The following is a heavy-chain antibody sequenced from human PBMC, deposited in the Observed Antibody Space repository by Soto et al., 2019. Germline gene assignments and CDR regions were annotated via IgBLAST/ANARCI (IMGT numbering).Heavy chain of an antibody. CDR3: SRGDATKIVVTTYYGMDV. J-gene: IGHJ6*02. Sequence: QVQLVQSGAEVKKPGSSVRVSCKASGGTLRNYGISWVRQAPGQGLEWMGGIIPVFGTANYAQKFQGRVTIPAHESTSTVYMDVTSLRSEDTAVYYCSRGDATKIVVTTYYGMDVWGQGTTVTVSS. D-gene: IGHD4-17*01. V-gene: IGHV1-69*12. CDR2: IIPVFGTA. CDR1: GGTLRNYG.